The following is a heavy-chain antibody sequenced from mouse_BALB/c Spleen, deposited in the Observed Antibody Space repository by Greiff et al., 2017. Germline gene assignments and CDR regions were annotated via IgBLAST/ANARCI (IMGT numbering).Heavy chain of an antibody. CDR3: PYGNYPYAMDY. J-gene: IGHJ4*01. Sequence: VQLQQSGTVLARPGASVKMSCKASGYSFTSYWMHWVKQRPGQGLEWIGAIYPGNSDTSYNQKFKGKAKLTAVTSASTAYMELSSLTNEDSAVYYCPYGNYPYAMDYWGQGTSVTVSS. V-gene: IGHV1-5*01. CDR1: GYSFTSYW. D-gene: IGHD2-1*01. CDR2: IYPGNSDT.